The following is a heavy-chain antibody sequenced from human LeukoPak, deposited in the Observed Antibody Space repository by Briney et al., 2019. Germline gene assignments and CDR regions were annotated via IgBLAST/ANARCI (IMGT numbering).Heavy chain of an antibody. J-gene: IGHJ4*02. CDR2: IYPGDTDI. V-gene: IGHV5-51*01. Sequence: GESLKISCKGSGYSFTSYWIGWVRQMPGKGLEWMGVIYPGDTDIRYSPSFQGQVTISADKSVSTAYLQWSSLKASDTAIYYCARQNDSSWKGLDYWGQGTLVTVSS. D-gene: IGHD6-13*01. CDR3: ARQNDSSWKGLDY. CDR1: GYSFTSYW.